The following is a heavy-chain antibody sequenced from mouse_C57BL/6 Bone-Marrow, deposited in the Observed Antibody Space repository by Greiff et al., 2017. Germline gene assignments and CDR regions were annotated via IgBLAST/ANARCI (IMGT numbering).Heavy chain of an antibody. D-gene: IGHD1-1*01. CDR2: IDPSDSYT. CDR1: GYTFTSYW. Sequence: KEPGAELVMPGASVKLSCKASGYTFTSYWMHWVKQRPGQGLEWIGEIDPSDSYTNYNQKFKGKSTLTVDKSSSTAYMQLSSLTSEDSAVYNCARGYYYGNYYAMDYWGQGTSVTVSS. J-gene: IGHJ4*01. CDR3: ARGYYYGNYYAMDY. V-gene: IGHV1-69*01.